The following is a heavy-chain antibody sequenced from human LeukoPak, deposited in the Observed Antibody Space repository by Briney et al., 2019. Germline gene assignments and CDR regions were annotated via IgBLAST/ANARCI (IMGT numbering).Heavy chain of an antibody. CDR1: GASISSSNW. J-gene: IGHJ4*02. D-gene: IGHD3-10*01. Sequence: SSGTLSLTCAVSGASISSSNWWSWVRQPPGKGLEWIGEIYHSGSTNYNPSLNPSLKSRVTISVDKSKNQFSLKLNSVTAADTAVYYCARVDYSNSGSYPPHFDHWGQGTLATVSS. V-gene: IGHV4-4*02. CDR2: IYHSGST. CDR3: ARVDYSNSGSYPPHFDH.